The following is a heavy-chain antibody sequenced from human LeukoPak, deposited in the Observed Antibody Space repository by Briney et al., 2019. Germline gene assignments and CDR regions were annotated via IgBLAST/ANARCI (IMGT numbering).Heavy chain of an antibody. CDR1: GGSISSSSYY. J-gene: IGHJ4*02. CDR3: ARGAVYCSGGSCYRVHFDY. D-gene: IGHD2-15*01. Sequence: SETLSLTCTVSGGSISSSSYYWGWIRQPPGKGLEWIGSIYYSGSTNYNPSLKSRVTISVDKSKNQFSLKLSSVTAADTAVYYCARGAVYCSGGSCYRVHFDYWGQGTLVTVSS. CDR2: IYYSGST. V-gene: IGHV4-39*07.